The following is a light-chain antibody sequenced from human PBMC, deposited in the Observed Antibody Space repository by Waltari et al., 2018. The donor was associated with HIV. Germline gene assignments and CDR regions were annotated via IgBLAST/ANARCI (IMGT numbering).Light chain of an antibody. CDR2: QDN. CDR1: KLGAKY. V-gene: IGLV3-1*01. J-gene: IGLJ3*02. CDR3: QAWDSSTVV. Sequence: SYELTQPPSVSVSPGQTASIACSGDKLGAKYACRYQQRPGQSPVLVIYQDNKRPSWIPERISGSNSGNTATLTISGTQAMDEADYYCQAWDSSTVVFGGGTKLTVL.